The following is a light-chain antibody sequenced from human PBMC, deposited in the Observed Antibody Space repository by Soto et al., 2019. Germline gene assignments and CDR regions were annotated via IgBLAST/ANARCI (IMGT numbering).Light chain of an antibody. Sequence: QSVLTQPASVSGSPGQSITISCTGTSSDVGGYKFVSWYQHHPGKAPKLMIYEGSKRPSGVSYRFSGSKSGNTASLTISGLQAEDEADYYCCSYAGSSTVVFGGGTQLTVL. CDR2: EGS. CDR1: SSDVGGYKF. J-gene: IGLJ2*01. CDR3: CSYAGSSTVV. V-gene: IGLV2-23*01.